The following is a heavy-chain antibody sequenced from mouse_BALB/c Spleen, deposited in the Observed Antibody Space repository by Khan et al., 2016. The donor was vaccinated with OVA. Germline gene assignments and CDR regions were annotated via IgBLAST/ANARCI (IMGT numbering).Heavy chain of an antibody. CDR3: ARWFTY. Sequence: EVQLVESGPGLVTPSQSLSLTCTVTGYSITSDYAWNWIRQFPGNKLEWMGYISYSGSTTYNPSLKSRISITRDTSKNQFFLQLNSVTTEDTATYYCARWFTYWGQGTLVTVSA. V-gene: IGHV3-2*02. CDR1: GYSITSDYA. CDR2: ISYSGST. J-gene: IGHJ3*01.